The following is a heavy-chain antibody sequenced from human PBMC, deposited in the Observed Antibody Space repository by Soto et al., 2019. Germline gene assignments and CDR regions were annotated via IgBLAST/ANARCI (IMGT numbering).Heavy chain of an antibody. V-gene: IGHV4-28*01. CDR2: IYHSGNT. CDR3: ARREIQGPIDY. D-gene: IGHD1-26*01. Sequence: QVQLQESGPGLVKPSDTLSLTCAVSGYSISSSNWWGWIRQPPGKGLEWIGYIYHSGNTYYNPSLKXRXTXSXXTSKNQFSLKLTSVTAVDTAVHYCARREIQGPIDYWGQGTLVTVSS. J-gene: IGHJ4*02. CDR1: GYSISSSNW.